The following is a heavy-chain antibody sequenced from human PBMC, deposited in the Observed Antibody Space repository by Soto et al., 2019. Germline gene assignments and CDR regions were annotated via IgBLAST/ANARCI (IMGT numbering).Heavy chain of an antibody. V-gene: IGHV1-18*01. J-gene: IGHJ4*02. Sequence: QVHLVQSGAEVKKPGSSVRVSCKTSGYTFSNYAISWVRQAPGQGLEWMGRINTGSGYTNYAHDRVTMTKDASTYTACLEVTSLRSDATAIYYCARDRVYTGGSDADYWGQGTLVTVSS. CDR3: ARDRVYTGGSDADY. CDR1: GYTFSNYA. CDR2: INTGSGYT. D-gene: IGHD2-8*02.